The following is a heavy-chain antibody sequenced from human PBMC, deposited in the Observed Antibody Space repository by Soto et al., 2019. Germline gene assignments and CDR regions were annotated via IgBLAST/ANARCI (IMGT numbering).Heavy chain of an antibody. CDR3: ARVGRYYDILTGYWPGGMDV. CDR2: ISAYNGNT. Sequence: QVQLVQSGAEVKKPGALVKVSCKASGYTFTSYGISWVRQAPGQGLEWMGWISAYNGNTNYAQKLQGRVTMTTDTSTSTAYMELRSLRSDGTAVYYCARVGRYYDILTGYWPGGMDVWGQGTTVTVSS. J-gene: IGHJ6*02. CDR1: GYTFTSYG. D-gene: IGHD3-9*01. V-gene: IGHV1-18*01.